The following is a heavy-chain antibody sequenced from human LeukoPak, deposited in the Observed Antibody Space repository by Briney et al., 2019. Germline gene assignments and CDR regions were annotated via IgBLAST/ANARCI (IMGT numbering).Heavy chain of an antibody. Sequence: PSETLSLTCTVSGGSISSYYWSWIRQPAGKGLEWIGRIYTSGSTNYNPSLKSRVTMSVDTSKNQFSLKLSSVTAADTAVYYCARGVVPAAYPGNWLDPWGQGTLVTVSS. D-gene: IGHD2-2*01. CDR2: IYTSGST. CDR3: ARGVVPAAYPGNWLDP. CDR1: GGSISSYY. V-gene: IGHV4-4*07. J-gene: IGHJ5*02.